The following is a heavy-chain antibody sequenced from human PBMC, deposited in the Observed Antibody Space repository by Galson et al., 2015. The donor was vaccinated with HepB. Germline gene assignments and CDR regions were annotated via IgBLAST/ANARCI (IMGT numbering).Heavy chain of an antibody. D-gene: IGHD3-22*01. V-gene: IGHV4-59*01. J-gene: IGHJ4*02. CDR3: ARAYYYDSSGYGYYFDY. CDR1: VSSSSAA. CDR2: IYYSGST. Sequence: VSSSSAAWNWIRQPPGKGLEWIGYIYYSGSTNYNPSLKSRVTISVDTSKNQFSLKLSSVTAADTAVYYCARAYYYDSSGYGYYFDYWGQGTLVTVSS.